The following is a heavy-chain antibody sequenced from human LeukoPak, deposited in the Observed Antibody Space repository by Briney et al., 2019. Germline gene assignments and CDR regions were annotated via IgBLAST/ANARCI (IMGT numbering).Heavy chain of an antibody. CDR3: ARGGMTYYDILTGYSYGMDV. Sequence: PSETLSLTCTVSGGSVSSGSYYWSWIRQPPGKGLEWIGYIYYSGSTNYNPSLKSRVTISVDTSNNQLSLRLSSVTAADTAVYYCARGGMTYYDILTGYSYGMDVWGQGTTVTVSS. CDR2: IYYSGST. D-gene: IGHD3-9*01. CDR1: GGSVSSGSYY. V-gene: IGHV4-61*01. J-gene: IGHJ6*02.